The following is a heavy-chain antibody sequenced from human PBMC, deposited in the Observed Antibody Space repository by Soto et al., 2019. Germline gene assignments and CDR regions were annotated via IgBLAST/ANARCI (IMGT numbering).Heavy chain of an antibody. CDR1: GFTFSSYW. J-gene: IGHJ6*02. CDR2: INSDGSST. CDR3: SRKAPGITMVRGVITYYGMDV. D-gene: IGHD3-10*01. V-gene: IGHV3-74*01. Sequence: PGGSQRLSCAASGFTFSSYWMHWVRQAPGKGLVWVSRINSDGSSTSYADSVKGRFTISRDNAKNTLYLQMNSLRAEDTAVYYCSRKAPGITMVRGVITYYGMDVWGQGTTVTVSS.